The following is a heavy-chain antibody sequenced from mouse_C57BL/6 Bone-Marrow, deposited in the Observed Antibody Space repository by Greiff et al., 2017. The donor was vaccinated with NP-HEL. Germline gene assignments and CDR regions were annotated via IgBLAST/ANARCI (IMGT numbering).Heavy chain of an antibody. CDR2: ISSGGSYT. V-gene: IGHV5-6*01. CDR3: ASPYDYDVAWFAY. D-gene: IGHD2-4*01. J-gene: IGHJ3*01. Sequence: EVKVVESGGDLVKPGGSLKLSCAASGFTFSSYGMSWVRQTPDKRLEWVATISSGGSYTYYPDSVKGRFTISRDNAKNTLYLQMSSLESEDTARYYCASPYDYDVAWFAYWGQGTLVTVSA. CDR1: GFTFSSYG.